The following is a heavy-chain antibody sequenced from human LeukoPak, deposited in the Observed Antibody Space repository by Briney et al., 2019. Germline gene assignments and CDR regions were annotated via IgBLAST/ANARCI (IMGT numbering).Heavy chain of an antibody. CDR3: ARDSTGDNWFDP. V-gene: IGHV1-69*04. Sequence: GSSVKVSCKASGGTFSSHAISWVRQAPGQGLEWMGRIIPILGVANYAQKFQGRVTITADKSTSTAYMELSSLRSEDTAVYYCARDSTGDNWFDPWGQGTLVTVSS. D-gene: IGHD1-26*01. CDR1: GGTFSSHA. CDR2: IIPILGVA. J-gene: IGHJ5*02.